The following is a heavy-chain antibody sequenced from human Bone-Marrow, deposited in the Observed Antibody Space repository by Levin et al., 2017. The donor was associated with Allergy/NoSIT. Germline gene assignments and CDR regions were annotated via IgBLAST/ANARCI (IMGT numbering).Heavy chain of an antibody. CDR1: GFLFSDYY. CDR3: ARGGDFWSGYGSVFY. J-gene: IGHJ4*02. D-gene: IGHD3-3*01. CDR2: IGYSGSPN. V-gene: IGHV3-11*01. Sequence: GESLKISCAASGFLFSDYYMTWIRQAPGKGLEWVSSIGYSGSPNYYAGSVRGRFTISRDNARNSLYLQMDSLSADDTAVYYCARGGDFWSGYGSVFYWGQGTVVTVSS.